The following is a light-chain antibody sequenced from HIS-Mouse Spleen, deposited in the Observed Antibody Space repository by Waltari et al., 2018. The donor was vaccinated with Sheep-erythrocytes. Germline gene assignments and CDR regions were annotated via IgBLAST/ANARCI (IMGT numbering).Light chain of an antibody. J-gene: IGLJ1*01. CDR1: SSDVGCYTY. V-gene: IGLV2-11*01. CDR3: CSYAGSYNHV. Sequence: QSALTQPRPVSGSPGQSVTLSCPGTSSDVGCYTYVSWYQQHPGKAPKLMSYDVSKRPSGVPDRFSGSKSGNTASLTISGLQAEDEADYYCCSYAGSYNHVFATGTKVTVL. CDR2: DVS.